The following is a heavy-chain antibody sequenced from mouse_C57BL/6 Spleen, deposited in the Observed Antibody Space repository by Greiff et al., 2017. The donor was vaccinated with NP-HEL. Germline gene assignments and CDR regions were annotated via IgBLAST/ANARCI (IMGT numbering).Heavy chain of an antibody. D-gene: IGHD1-1*01. Sequence: EVKVEESGGGLVKPGGSLKLSCAASGFTFSSYAMSWVRQTPEKRLEWVATISDGGSYTYYPDNVKGRFTISRDNAKNNLYLQMSHLKSEDTAKYYCARGGYGSRRWYFDVWGTGTTVTVSS. CDR3: ARGGYGSRRWYFDV. J-gene: IGHJ1*03. CDR1: GFTFSSYA. CDR2: ISDGGSYT. V-gene: IGHV5-4*03.